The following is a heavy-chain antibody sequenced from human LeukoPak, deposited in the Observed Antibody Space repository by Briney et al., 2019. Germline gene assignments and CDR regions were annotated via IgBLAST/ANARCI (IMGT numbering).Heavy chain of an antibody. CDR1: GYTFTGYY. D-gene: IGHD1-1*01. J-gene: IGHJ3*02. CDR2: INPNSGGT. Sequence: GASVKVSCKASGYTFTGYYMRWVRQAPGQELEWMGWINPNSGGTNYAQKFQGRVTMTRDTSISTAYMELSRLRSDDTAVYYCARDWNHDAFDIWGQGTMVTVSS. V-gene: IGHV1-2*02. CDR3: ARDWNHDAFDI.